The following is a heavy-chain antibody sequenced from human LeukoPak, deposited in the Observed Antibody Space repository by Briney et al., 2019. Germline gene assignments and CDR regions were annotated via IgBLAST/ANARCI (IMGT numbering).Heavy chain of an antibody. CDR1: GFTFSSYG. J-gene: IGHJ6*03. D-gene: IGHD3-22*01. CDR3: AKGPHVEVSSGYYYYYYYMDV. V-gene: IGHV3-33*06. CDR2: IWYGGSNK. Sequence: GGSLRLSCAASGFTFSSYGMHWVRQAPGKGLEWVAVIWYGGSNKYYADSVKGRFTISRDNSKNTLYLQMNSLRAEDTAVYYCAKGPHVEVSSGYYYYYYYMDVWGKGTTVTVSS.